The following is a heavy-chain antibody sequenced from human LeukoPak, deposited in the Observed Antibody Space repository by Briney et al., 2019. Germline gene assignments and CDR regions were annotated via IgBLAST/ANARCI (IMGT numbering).Heavy chain of an antibody. D-gene: IGHD3-22*01. J-gene: IGHJ5*02. CDR1: GGSISNFY. CDR3: ARGPTDSSGYYYGGYNWFDP. CDR2: IYTSGST. V-gene: IGHV4-4*07. Sequence: PSETLSLTCTVSGGSISNFYWSWIRQPAGKGLEWIGRIYTSGSTNYNPSLKSRVTISVDTSKNQFSLKLSSVTAADTAVYYCARGPTDSSGYYYGGYNWFDPWGQGTLVTVSS.